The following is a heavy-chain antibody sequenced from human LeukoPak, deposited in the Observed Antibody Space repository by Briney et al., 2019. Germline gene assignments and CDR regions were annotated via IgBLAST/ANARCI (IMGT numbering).Heavy chain of an antibody. CDR1: GFTFSSYA. V-gene: IGHV3-30-3*01. CDR3: ANTIFGVVH. Sequence: GRSLRLSCAASGFTFSSYAMHWVRQAPGKGLEWVAVISYDGSNKYYADSVKGRFTISRDNSKNTLYLQMNSLRVEDTAVYYCANTIFGVVHWGRGTLVTVSS. J-gene: IGHJ4*02. D-gene: IGHD3-3*01. CDR2: ISYDGSNK.